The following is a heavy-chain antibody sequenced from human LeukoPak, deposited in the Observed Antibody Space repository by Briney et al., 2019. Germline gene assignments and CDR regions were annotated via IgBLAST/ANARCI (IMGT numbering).Heavy chain of an antibody. V-gene: IGHV4-30-2*01. D-gene: IGHD7-27*01. Sequence: PSQTLSLTCAVSGGSISSGGYSWSWIRQPPGKGLEWIGYIYHSGSTYYNPSLKSRVTISVDRPKNQFSLKLSSVTAADTAVYYCARDGQLGISAFDIWGQGTMVTVSS. CDR1: GGSISSGGYS. CDR2: IYHSGST. J-gene: IGHJ3*02. CDR3: ARDGQLGISAFDI.